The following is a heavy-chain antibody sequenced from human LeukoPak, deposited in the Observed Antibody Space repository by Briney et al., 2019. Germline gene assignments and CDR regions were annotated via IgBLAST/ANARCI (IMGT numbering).Heavy chain of an antibody. Sequence: GGSLRLTCTTSGFTFGDYAMSWVRQAPGKGLEWVSFIRRKAHGGTTEYAASVKGGFSSSRDDSKSIAYLQMNSLKTEDTAVYFCTRVTYYYDNSGYFHFDSWGQGSLVTVSS. CDR3: TRVTYYYDNSGYFHFDS. J-gene: IGHJ4*02. CDR1: GFTFGDYA. CDR2: IRRKAHGGTT. D-gene: IGHD3-22*01. V-gene: IGHV3-49*04.